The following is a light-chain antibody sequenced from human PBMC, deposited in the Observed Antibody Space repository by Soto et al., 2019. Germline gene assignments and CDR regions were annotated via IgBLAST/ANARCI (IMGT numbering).Light chain of an antibody. Sequence: QSALNQPRSVSGSPGQSVTISCTGTSSDVGGYNYVSWYQQHPGKAPKLMIYDVSKRPSGVPDRFSGSKSGNTASLTISGLQAEDEADYDGCSYAGSYTFDVFGTGTKLTVL. CDR2: DVS. J-gene: IGLJ1*01. CDR3: CSYAGSYTFDV. CDR1: SSDVGGYNY. V-gene: IGLV2-11*01.